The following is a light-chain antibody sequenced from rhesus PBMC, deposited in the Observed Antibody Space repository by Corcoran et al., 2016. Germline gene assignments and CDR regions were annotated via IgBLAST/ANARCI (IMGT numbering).Light chain of an antibody. V-gene: IGLV2-32*01. CDR3: CSYAGSYSFYI. CDR2: EVS. Sequence: QAALTQPRSVSGSPGQSVTISCTGTSSDIGGYNFVSWYQMHPGTTPKLMIYEVSKRPSGVSDRFSGSKSGNTASLTISGRQAEDEADYYCCSYAGSYSFYIFGGGTRLTVL. CDR1: SSDIGGYNF. J-gene: IGLJ1*01.